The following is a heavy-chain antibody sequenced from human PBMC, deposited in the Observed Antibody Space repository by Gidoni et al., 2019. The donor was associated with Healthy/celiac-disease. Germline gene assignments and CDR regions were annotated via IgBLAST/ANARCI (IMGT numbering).Heavy chain of an antibody. Sequence: EVQLVESGGGLVKPGGSLRLSCAASGFTFSSSSMNWVRQAPGKGLEWVSSISSSSSYRYYADSVKGRFTISRDNAKNSLYLQMNSLRAEDTAVYYCARDSPRFPVVPAAIADYWGQGTLVTVSS. D-gene: IGHD2-2*01. V-gene: IGHV3-21*01. CDR1: GFTFSSSS. CDR3: ARDSPRFPVVPAAIADY. J-gene: IGHJ4*02. CDR2: ISSSSSYR.